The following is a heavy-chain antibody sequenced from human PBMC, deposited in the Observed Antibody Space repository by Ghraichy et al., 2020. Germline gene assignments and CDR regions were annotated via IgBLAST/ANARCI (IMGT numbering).Heavy chain of an antibody. D-gene: IGHD3-22*01. Sequence: SVKVSCKASGGTFSSYAISWVRQAPGQGLEWMGGIIPIFGTANYAQKFQGRVTITADESTSTAYMELSSLRSEDTAVYYCARGSYYYDSSGYFFSWGYYYGMDVWGQGTTVTVSS. CDR3: ARGSYYYDSSGYFFSWGYYYGMDV. CDR2: IIPIFGTA. V-gene: IGHV1-69*13. CDR1: GGTFSSYA. J-gene: IGHJ6*02.